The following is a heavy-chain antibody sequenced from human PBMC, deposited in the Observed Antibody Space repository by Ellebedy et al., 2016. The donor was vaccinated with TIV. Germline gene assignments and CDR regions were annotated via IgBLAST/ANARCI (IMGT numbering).Heavy chain of an antibody. D-gene: IGHD6-19*01. V-gene: IGHV1-69*13. CDR2: IIPIFGTA. J-gene: IGHJ5*02. Sequence: SVKVSXXASGGTFSSYAISWVRQAPGQGLEWMGGIIPIFGTANYAQKFQGRVTITADESTSTAYMELSSLRSEDTAVYYCARGPLAVAYNWFDPWGQGTLVTVSS. CDR1: GGTFSSYA. CDR3: ARGPLAVAYNWFDP.